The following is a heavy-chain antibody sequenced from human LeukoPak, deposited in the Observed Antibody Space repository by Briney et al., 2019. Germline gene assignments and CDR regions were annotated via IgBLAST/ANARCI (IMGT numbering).Heavy chain of an antibody. CDR2: IRYDGSNK. CDR3: AKAVLKRGYSYERDAFDI. CDR1: GFTFSSYG. J-gene: IGHJ3*02. V-gene: IGHV3-30*02. Sequence: GGSLRLSCAASGFTFSSYGMHWVRQAPGKGLEWVAFIRYDGSNKYYADSVKGRFTISRDNAKNSLYLQMNSLRAEDMALYYCAKAVLKRGYSYERDAFDIWGQGTMVTVSS. D-gene: IGHD5-18*01.